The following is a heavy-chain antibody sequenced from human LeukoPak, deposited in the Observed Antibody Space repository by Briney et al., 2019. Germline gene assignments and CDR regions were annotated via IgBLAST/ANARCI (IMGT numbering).Heavy chain of an antibody. D-gene: IGHD3-10*01. CDR3: ARGEAYGSGTVHCDY. Sequence: SGTLSLTCAVSGGSISSSNWWRWVRQPPGKGLEWIGEIYQSGSTNCNPSLRSRVTISVDKSKNQFSLKLTSVTAADTAVYYCARGEAYGSGTVHCDYWGQGALVTVSS. V-gene: IGHV4-4*02. CDR1: GGSISSSNW. CDR2: IYQSGST. J-gene: IGHJ4*02.